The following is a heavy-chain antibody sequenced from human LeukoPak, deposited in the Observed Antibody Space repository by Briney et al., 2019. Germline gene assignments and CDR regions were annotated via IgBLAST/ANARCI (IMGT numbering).Heavy chain of an antibody. CDR1: GFSFSSYA. V-gene: IGHV3-23*01. J-gene: IGHJ4*02. Sequence: GGSLRLSCAASGFSFSSYAMSWVRQAPGKGLEWVSSISGSGGITYYADSVKGRFTISRDNSKNTLYLQMNSLRAEDTAVYYCAKQIGVTTSDYWGQGTLVTVSS. CDR3: AKQIGVTTSDY. CDR2: ISGSGGIT. D-gene: IGHD4-17*01.